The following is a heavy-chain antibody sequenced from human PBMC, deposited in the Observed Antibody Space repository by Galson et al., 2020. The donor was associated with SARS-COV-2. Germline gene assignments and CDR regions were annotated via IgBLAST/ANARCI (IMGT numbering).Heavy chain of an antibody. V-gene: IGHV5-51*01. Sequence: GESLKISCQVSGYTFTTSWIGWVRQMPGKGLEWMGIIYPDDSDTRYSPSFQGQVTIPADKSISTAYLQWDSLKASDTAIYYCARVTTWIDYWGQGTLVTVSS. CDR3: ARVTTWIDY. CDR2: IYPDDSDT. D-gene: IGHD4-17*01. J-gene: IGHJ4*02. CDR1: GYTFTTSW.